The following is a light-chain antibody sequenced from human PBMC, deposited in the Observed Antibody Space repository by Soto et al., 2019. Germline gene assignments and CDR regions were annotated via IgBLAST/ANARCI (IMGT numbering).Light chain of an antibody. CDR1: SSDVGGYNY. CDR3: SSYAGSIEV. J-gene: IGLJ1*01. Sequence: QSVLTQPPSASGSPGQSVTISCTGTSSDVGGYNYVSWYQQHPGKAHKLMIYEVSKRPSGVPDRFSGSKSGNTASLTASGLQAEDEADYYCSSYAGSIEVFGTGTKVTVL. V-gene: IGLV2-8*01. CDR2: EVS.